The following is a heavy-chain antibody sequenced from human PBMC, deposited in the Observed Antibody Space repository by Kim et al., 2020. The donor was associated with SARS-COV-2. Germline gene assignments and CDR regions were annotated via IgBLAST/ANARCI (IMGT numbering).Heavy chain of an antibody. CDR2: IIPILGIA. CDR3: AKGYCSSTSCSDDAFDI. CDR1: GGTFSSYA. J-gene: IGHJ3*02. D-gene: IGHD2-2*01. Sequence: SVKVSCKASGGTFSSYAISWVRQAPGQGLEWMGRIIPILGIANYAQKFQGRVTITADKSTSTAYMELSSLRSEDTAVYYCAKGYCSSTSCSDDAFDIWGQGTMVTVSS. V-gene: IGHV1-69*04.